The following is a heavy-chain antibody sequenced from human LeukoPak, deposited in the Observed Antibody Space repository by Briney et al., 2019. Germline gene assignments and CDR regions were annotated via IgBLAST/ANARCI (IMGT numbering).Heavy chain of an antibody. CDR3: ARGWGYFDWLLISRPGPLRDY. V-gene: IGHV1-69*13. CDR1: GGTFSSYA. J-gene: IGHJ4*02. Sequence: SVRVSCKASGGTFSSYAISWVRQAPGQGLEWMGGIIPIFGTANYAQKFQGRVTITADESTSTAYMELSSLRSEDTAVCYCARGWGYFDWLLISRPGPLRDYWGQGTLVTVSS. D-gene: IGHD3-9*01. CDR2: IIPIFGTA.